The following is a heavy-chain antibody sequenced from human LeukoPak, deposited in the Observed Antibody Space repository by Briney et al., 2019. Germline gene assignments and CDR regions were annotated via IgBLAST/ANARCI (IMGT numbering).Heavy chain of an antibody. CDR3: ARASGRSSHFDY. J-gene: IGHJ4*02. V-gene: IGHV4-39*07. D-gene: IGHD3-10*01. CDR2: IYYSGST. Sequence: PGGSLRLSCAASGFTFSSYSMNWVRQAPGKGLEWIGSIYYSGSTYYNPSLKSRVTISVDTSKNQFSLKLSSVTAADTAVYYCARASGRSSHFDYWGQGALVTVSS. CDR1: GFTFSSYS.